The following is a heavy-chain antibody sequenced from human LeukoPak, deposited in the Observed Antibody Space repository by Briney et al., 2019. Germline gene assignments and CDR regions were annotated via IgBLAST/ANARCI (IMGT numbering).Heavy chain of an antibody. V-gene: IGHV3-43*02. D-gene: IGHD4-17*01. CDR2: ISGDGDYT. J-gene: IGHJ4*02. Sequence: PGGSLRLSCAASGFTFDDYVMHWVRQAPGRGLEWLSLISGDGDYTYYPDSVKGRFTISRDNYKNSLYLQMNSLRTEDTALYHCAKGQGSRTGTFDYWGQGTLVTVSS. CDR1: GFTFDDYV. CDR3: AKGQGSRTGTFDY.